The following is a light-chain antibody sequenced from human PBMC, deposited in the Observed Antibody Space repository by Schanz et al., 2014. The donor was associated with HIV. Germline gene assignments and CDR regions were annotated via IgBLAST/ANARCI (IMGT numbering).Light chain of an antibody. Sequence: QSVLTQPASVSGSPGQSITISCTGTSSDGGAYNYVSWYQQHPGKAPKLMIYDVNYRPSGVPDRFSGSKSGNTASLTVSGLQAEDEAVYHCSSYTGNNNLLFGGGTKLTVL. V-gene: IGLV2-8*01. CDR1: SSDGGAYNY. CDR2: DVN. CDR3: SSYTGNNNLL. J-gene: IGLJ3*02.